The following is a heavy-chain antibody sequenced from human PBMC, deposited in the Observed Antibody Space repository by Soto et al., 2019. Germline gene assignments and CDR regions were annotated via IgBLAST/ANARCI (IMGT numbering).Heavy chain of an antibody. D-gene: IGHD5-18*01. CDR3: AKGPSIQLWSGFDY. CDR2: ISGSGGST. CDR1: GFTFSSYA. V-gene: IGHV3-23*01. J-gene: IGHJ4*02. Sequence: EVQLLESGGGLVQPGGSLRLSCAASGFTFSSYAMSWVRQAPGKGLEWVSAISGSGGSTYYADSAKGRFTISRDNSKNTLYQQMNSLRAEDTAVYYCAKGPSIQLWSGFDYWGQGTLVTVSS.